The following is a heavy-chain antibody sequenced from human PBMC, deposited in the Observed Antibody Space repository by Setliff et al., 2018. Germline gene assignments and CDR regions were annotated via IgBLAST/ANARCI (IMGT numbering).Heavy chain of an antibody. Sequence: SETLSLTCNVSGVSISSYYWSWIRQPPGKGLESIGYIQKSGGTNYSPALKSRVTISVXXXTNXFSXXXRXVTAADTAVYYCARLSWNGLRYYGLDVWGQGTTVTVSS. D-gene: IGHD3-3*01. CDR2: IQKSGGT. CDR3: ARLSWNGLRYYGLDV. CDR1: GVSISSYY. J-gene: IGHJ6*02. V-gene: IGHV4-59*01.